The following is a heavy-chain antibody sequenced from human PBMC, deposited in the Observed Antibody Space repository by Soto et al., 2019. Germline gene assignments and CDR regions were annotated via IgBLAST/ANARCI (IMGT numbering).Heavy chain of an antibody. Sequence: QVQLQESGPGLVKPSQTLSLTCTVSGGSISSGDYYWSWIRQPPGKGLEWIGYIYYSGSTYYNPYLKCRVTISVDTSKNQFSLRLSSVTAADTAVYYCDRERPDGSRLDPWGQGTLVTVSS. CDR1: GGSISSGDYY. J-gene: IGHJ5*02. V-gene: IGHV4-30-4*01. D-gene: IGHD2-15*01. CDR2: IYYSGST. CDR3: DRERPDGSRLDP.